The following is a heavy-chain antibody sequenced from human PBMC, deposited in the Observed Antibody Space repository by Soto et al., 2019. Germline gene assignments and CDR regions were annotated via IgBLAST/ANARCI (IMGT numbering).Heavy chain of an antibody. J-gene: IGHJ5*02. CDR1: GGSFSGYY. CDR2: INHSGST. CDR3: ARRRRGYSSSWYWFDP. D-gene: IGHD6-13*01. V-gene: IGHV4-34*01. Sequence: QVQLQQWGAGLLKPSETLSLTCAVYGGSFSGYYWSWIRQPPGKGLEWIGEINHSGSTNYNPSLKSRVTISVDTSKNQFSLKLSSVTAADTAVHYCARRRRGYSSSWYWFDPWGQGTLVTVSS.